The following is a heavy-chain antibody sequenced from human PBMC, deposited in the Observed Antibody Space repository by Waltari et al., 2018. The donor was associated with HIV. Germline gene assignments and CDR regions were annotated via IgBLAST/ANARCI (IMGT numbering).Heavy chain of an antibody. Sequence: EVQLVESGGGLVQPGGSLRLSCVASGFTFTSYYMSWVRQAPGEGLEGVANINQDETKKFYGDSVKGRFTISRDNAKNSVYLQINGLRAEDSAIYYCARDLWPEDFWGQGTLVTVSS. J-gene: IGHJ4*02. D-gene: IGHD2-21*01. CDR1: GFTFTSYY. CDR2: INQDETKK. V-gene: IGHV3-7*01. CDR3: ARDLWPEDF.